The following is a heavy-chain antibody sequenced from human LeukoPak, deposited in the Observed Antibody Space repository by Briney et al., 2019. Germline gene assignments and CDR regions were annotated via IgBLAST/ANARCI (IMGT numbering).Heavy chain of an antibody. CDR1: GYTFTSYG. CDR2: ISAYNGNT. J-gene: IGHJ5*02. V-gene: IGHV1-18*01. D-gene: IGHD3-10*01. CDR3: ARAPPITMVRGVICAFTNWFDP. Sequence: ASVKVSCKASGYTFTSYGISWVRQAPGQGLEWMGWISAYNGNTNYAQKLQGRFTMTTDTSTNSPYMQLNSLRSDDTAVYYCARAPPITMVRGVICAFTNWFDPWGQGTLVTVSS.